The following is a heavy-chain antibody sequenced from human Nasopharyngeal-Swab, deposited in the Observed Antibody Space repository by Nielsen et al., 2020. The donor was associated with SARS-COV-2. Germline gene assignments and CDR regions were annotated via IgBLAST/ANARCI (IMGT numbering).Heavy chain of an antibody. Sequence: GESLKISCAASGFTFSSFVMHWVRQAPGKGLEWVAFIAHDASNEYYGDSVKGRFSISRDSSKNTLYLQMNSLRAEDTAVYYCATHNDYRFENWGQGTLVSVSS. J-gene: IGHJ4*02. D-gene: IGHD4-11*01. CDR2: IAHDASNE. CDR1: GFTFSSFV. V-gene: IGHV3-30*03. CDR3: ATHNDYRFEN.